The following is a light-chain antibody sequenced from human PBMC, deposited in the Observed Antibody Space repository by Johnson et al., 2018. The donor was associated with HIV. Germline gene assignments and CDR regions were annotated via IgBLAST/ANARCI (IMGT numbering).Light chain of an antibody. CDR2: KNN. V-gene: IGLV1-51*02. J-gene: IGLJ1*01. CDR1: SSTFGNSY. Sequence: QSVLTQPPSVSAAPGQKVTISCSGASSTFGNSYISWYQLLPGSPPKLLVFKNNERPSGIPDRFSGSKSGTSATLGITGLQTGVEADYYCGTWDSSLSAYVFGTGTKVTVL. CDR3: GTWDSSLSAYV.